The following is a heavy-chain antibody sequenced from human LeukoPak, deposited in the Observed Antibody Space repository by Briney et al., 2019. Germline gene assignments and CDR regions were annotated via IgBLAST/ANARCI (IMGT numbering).Heavy chain of an antibody. CDR3: SSGLSVRRSNNTPVDY. Sequence: GGSLRLSCAASGFTFSSYAMSWVRQAPGKGLEWVSAISGSGGSTYYADSVKGRFTISRDNSKNTLYLQMNSLRAEDTAVYYCSSGLSVRRSNNTPVDYWGQGTLVTVSS. CDR2: ISGSGGST. J-gene: IGHJ4*02. D-gene: IGHD1-1*01. CDR1: GFTFSSYA. V-gene: IGHV3-23*01.